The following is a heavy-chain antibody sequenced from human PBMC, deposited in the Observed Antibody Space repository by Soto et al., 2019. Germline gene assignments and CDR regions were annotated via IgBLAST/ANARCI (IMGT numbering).Heavy chain of an antibody. J-gene: IGHJ5*02. CDR3: ARLPWADYGGIFDP. CDR2: IYYSGIT. CDR1: GGSISSYY. Sequence: SETLSLTCTVSGGSISSYYWSWIRQPPGKGLEWIGYIYYSGITNYNPSLKSRVTISVDTSKNQFSLNLSSVTAADTAVYYWARLPWADYGGIFDPWGQGTLVTVSS. V-gene: IGHV4-59*01. D-gene: IGHD4-17*01.